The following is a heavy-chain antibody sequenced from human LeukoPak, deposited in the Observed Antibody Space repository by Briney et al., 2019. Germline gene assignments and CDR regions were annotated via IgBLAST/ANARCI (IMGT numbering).Heavy chain of an antibody. Sequence: GSLRLSCAASGFTFSSYSMNWVRQAPGKGLEWVSAISSSGGSTYYADSVKGRFTISRDNSKNTLYLQMNSLRAEDTAVYYCAKDQGTVVTPAVDWGQGTLVTVSS. V-gene: IGHV3-23*01. CDR2: ISSSGGST. CDR1: GFTFSSYS. CDR3: AKDQGTVVTPAVD. J-gene: IGHJ4*02. D-gene: IGHD4-23*01.